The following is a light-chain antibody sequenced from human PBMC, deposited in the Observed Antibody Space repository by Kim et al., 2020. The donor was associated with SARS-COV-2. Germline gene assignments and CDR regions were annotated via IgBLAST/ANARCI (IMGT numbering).Light chain of an antibody. V-gene: IGKV1-5*03. J-gene: IGKJ1*01. Sequence: GDRVTITCRASQNIISWLAWYQQKPGQAPKLLIYKTSILESGVPSRFSGAGSGTEFSLTITSLQPDDFATYYCQQYKTEPWTFGQGTKGDI. CDR3: QQYKTEPWT. CDR1: QNIISW. CDR2: KTS.